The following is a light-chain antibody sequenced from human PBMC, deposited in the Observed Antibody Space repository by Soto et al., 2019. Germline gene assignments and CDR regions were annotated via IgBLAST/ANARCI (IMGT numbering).Light chain of an antibody. CDR3: SSYASSSALYV. J-gene: IGLJ1*01. V-gene: IGLV2-14*03. Sequence: QSVLTQPASVSGSPGQSITISCTGTSSDIGDSNYVSWYQQHPGKAPKLMIYDVTSRPSGVSHRFSGSKSGNTASLTISGLQAEDEADYYCSSYASSSALYVFGTGTQLTVL. CDR1: SSDIGDSNY. CDR2: DVT.